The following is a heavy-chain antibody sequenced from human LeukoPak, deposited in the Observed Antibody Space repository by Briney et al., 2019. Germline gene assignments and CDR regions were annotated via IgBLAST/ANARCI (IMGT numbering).Heavy chain of an antibody. CDR3: TTVVSPKYDSEY. D-gene: IGHD3-22*01. CDR2: IKSKTDGGTT. J-gene: IGHJ4*02. V-gene: IGHV3-15*01. CDR1: GFTFSNAW. Sequence: GGSLRLSCAASGFTFSNAWMTWFRQAPGKGLDWVGRIKSKTDGGTTDYAAPVKGRFTISRDDSKNTLYLQMNSLKTEDTAVYYCTTVVSPKYDSEYWGQGTLVTVSS.